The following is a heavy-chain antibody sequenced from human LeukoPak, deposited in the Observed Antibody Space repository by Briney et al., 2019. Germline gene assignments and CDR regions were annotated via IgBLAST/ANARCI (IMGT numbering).Heavy chain of an antibody. CDR3: AKNPYSSSTHADY. J-gene: IGHJ4*02. CDR1: GFTFSSYA. CDR2: ISSGDRT. D-gene: IGHD6-13*01. V-gene: IGHV3-23*01. Sequence: QPGGSLRLSCAASGFTFSSYAMHWVRQAPGKGLEWVAGISSGDRTFHAEFVKGRFTISRDKSKDTLYLQMNSLRAEDTAVYYCAKNPYSSSTHADYWGQGTLVTVSS.